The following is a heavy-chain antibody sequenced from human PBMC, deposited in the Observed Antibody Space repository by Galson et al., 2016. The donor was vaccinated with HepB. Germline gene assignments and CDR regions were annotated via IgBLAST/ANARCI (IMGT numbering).Heavy chain of an antibody. V-gene: IGHV3-11*01. CDR3: ARDVNNWTGDRRPFDL. D-gene: IGHD1-1*01. CDR1: GFSFNDFY. J-gene: IGHJ4*02. CDR2: ISHSGNTR. Sequence: SLRLSCAASGFSFNDFYMSWIRQPPGKALEWISYISHSGNTREYADSVKGRFTVSRDNNKNSVYLQPNSLRAEDTALYYCARDVNNWTGDRRPFDLWGQGTLVAVSS.